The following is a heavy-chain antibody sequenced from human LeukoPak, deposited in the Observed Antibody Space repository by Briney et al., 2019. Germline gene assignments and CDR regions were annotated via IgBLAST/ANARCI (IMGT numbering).Heavy chain of an antibody. CDR1: GFTFSSYA. J-gene: IGHJ4*02. V-gene: IGHV3-64*01. D-gene: IGHD1-26*01. CDR3: ARDLYSGSYLFDY. CDR2: ISSNGGST. Sequence: HPGGSLRLSCAASGFTFSSYAMHWVRQAPGKGLEYVSAISSNGGSTYYANSVKGRFTISRDNSKNTLYLQMGSLRAEDMAVYYCARDLYSGSYLFDYWGQGTLVTVSS.